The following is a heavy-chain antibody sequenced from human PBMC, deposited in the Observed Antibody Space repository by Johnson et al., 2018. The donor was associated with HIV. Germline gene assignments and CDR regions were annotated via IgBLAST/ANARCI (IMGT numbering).Heavy chain of an antibody. CDR1: GFTFSSYT. Sequence: QVQLVESGGGVVQPGRSMRLSCVASGFTFSSYTMHWVRQAPGKGLEWVAVISYDGSNKYYADSVKGRFTISRDDSKNTLYLQMNSLKTEDTAVYYCSTDVTDTVTTYYNAFDVWGQGTMVTVSS. CDR2: ISYDGSNK. V-gene: IGHV3-30-3*01. J-gene: IGHJ3*01. D-gene: IGHD4-11*01. CDR3: STDVTDTVTTYYNAFDV.